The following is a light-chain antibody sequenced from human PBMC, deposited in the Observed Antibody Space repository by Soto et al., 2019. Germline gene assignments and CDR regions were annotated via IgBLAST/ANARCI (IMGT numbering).Light chain of an antibody. CDR2: SVS. V-gene: IGKV3-20*01. CDR3: LHHGSSMWT. Sequence: EIVMTQSPGTLSVSPGERATLSCRASHSLGSNLAWYQQKPGQTPRLLIYSVSSRATGIPDRFSGSGSGTDFTLTISRLEPEDFAMYYCLHHGSSMWTFGQGTKVDIK. J-gene: IGKJ1*01. CDR1: HSLGSN.